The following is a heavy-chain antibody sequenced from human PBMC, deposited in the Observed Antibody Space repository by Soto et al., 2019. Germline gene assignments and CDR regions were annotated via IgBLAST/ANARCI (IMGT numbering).Heavy chain of an antibody. D-gene: IGHD5-18*01. CDR1: GFTFSSYG. J-gene: IGHJ4*02. CDR3: AKESVVDTANFDY. CDR2: ISYDGSNK. Sequence: QVQLVESGGGVVQPGRSLRLSCAASGFTFSSYGMHWVRQAPGKGLEWVAVISYDGSNKYYADSVKGRFTISRDNSKNTLYLQMNSLRAEDTAVYYCAKESVVDTANFDYWGQGTLVTVFS. V-gene: IGHV3-30*18.